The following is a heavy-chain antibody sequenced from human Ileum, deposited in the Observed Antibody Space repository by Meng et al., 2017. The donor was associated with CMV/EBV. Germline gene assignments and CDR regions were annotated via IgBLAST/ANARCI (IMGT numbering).Heavy chain of an antibody. J-gene: IGHJ4*02. CDR1: GGSFSSSKW. Sequence: LTCAVAGGSFSSSKWWSWVRQPPEKGLEWIGQIYDSGSTTYNPSLKSRVTISLDESKNEFSLKLNSVTAADTAVYYCARNGYYSLDYWSQGALVTVSS. D-gene: IGHD3-22*01. V-gene: IGHV4-4*02. CDR2: IYDSGST. CDR3: ARNGYYSLDY.